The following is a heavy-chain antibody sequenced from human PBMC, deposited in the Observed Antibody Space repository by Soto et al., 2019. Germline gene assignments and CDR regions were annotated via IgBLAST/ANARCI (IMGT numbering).Heavy chain of an antibody. CDR1: GYSFTTSW. J-gene: IGHJ3*01. V-gene: IGHV5-51*01. Sequence: GESLKISCKGSGYSFTTSWIGWVRQMPGKGLEWMGIIYPSDSDTRYSPSFQGQVTISADKSISTAYLQWSRLWASDTAMYYCARHLVGPSTNSAFDVWGQGTLVTVSS. CDR3: ARHLVGPSTNSAFDV. D-gene: IGHD1-26*01. CDR2: IYPSDSDT.